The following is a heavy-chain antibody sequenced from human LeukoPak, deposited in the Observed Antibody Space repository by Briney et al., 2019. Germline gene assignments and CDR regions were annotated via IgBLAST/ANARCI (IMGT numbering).Heavy chain of an antibody. V-gene: IGHV3-23*01. D-gene: IGHD6-13*01. J-gene: IGHJ4*02. CDR1: GFTFSIYA. Sequence: GGSLRLSCAASGFTFSIYAMSWVRQAPGKGLEWVSAISGSAGSTYYADSVKGRFTISRDNSKNTLYLQMNSLRAEDTAVYYCARDLPDSSSDYWGQGTLVTVSS. CDR2: ISGSAGST. CDR3: ARDLPDSSSDY.